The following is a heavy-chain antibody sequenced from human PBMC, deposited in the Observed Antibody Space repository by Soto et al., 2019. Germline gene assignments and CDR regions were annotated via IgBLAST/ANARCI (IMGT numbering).Heavy chain of an antibody. CDR3: ARGSVDTVDSSGLYEY. D-gene: IGHD3-22*01. Sequence: SETLSLTCAVYGGSFSAYYWSWIRQPPGKGLEWIGEINHSGGTSYNPSLKSRVTISADTSKSQFSLKLTSVTAADRAVYYCARGSVDTVDSSGLYEYWGKGSPVTAAS. J-gene: IGHJ4*02. V-gene: IGHV4-34*01. CDR2: INHSGGT. CDR1: GGSFSAYY.